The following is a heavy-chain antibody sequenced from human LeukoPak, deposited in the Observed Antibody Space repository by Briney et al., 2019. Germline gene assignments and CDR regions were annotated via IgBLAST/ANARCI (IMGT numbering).Heavy chain of an antibody. Sequence: SQTLSLTCAISGDSVSINSAAWNWVRQSPSRGLEWLGRTYYRSKWYNDYAVSVKSRITVNPDTSKNQFSLQLNSVTPEDTAVYYCARGLREYSSSWRPFDYWGQGTLVTVSS. CDR1: GDSVSINSAA. J-gene: IGHJ4*02. CDR3: ARGLREYSSSWRPFDY. V-gene: IGHV6-1*01. CDR2: TYYRSKWYN. D-gene: IGHD6-13*01.